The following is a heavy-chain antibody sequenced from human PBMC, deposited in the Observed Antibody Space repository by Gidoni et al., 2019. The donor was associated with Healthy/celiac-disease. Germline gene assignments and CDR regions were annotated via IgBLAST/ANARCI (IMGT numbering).Heavy chain of an antibody. V-gene: IGHV1-69*01. CDR3: ARGGFITMVRGAGMTFYGMDV. CDR2: IIPIFGTA. D-gene: IGHD3-10*01. Sequence: VRQAPGQGLEWMGGIIPIFGTANYAQKFQGRVTITADESTSTAYMELSSLRSEDTAVYYCARGGFITMVRGAGMTFYGMDVWGQGTTVTVSS. J-gene: IGHJ6*02.